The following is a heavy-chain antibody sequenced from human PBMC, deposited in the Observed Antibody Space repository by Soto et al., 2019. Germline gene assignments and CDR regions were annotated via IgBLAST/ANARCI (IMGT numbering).Heavy chain of an antibody. D-gene: IGHD3-10*01. Sequence: PSETLSLTCTVSGGSISSSSYYWGWIRQPPGRGLEWIGSFSYSGSTYYNPSLKSRVTISVDTSKNQFSLKLSSVTAADTAVYYCASHATTGQITMPGGPDAFDIWGQGTMVTVSS. J-gene: IGHJ3*02. CDR2: FSYSGST. V-gene: IGHV4-39*07. CDR3: ASHATTGQITMPGGPDAFDI. CDR1: GGSISSSSYY.